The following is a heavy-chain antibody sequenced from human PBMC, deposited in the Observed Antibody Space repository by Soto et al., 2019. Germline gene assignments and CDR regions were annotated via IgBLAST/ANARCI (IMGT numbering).Heavy chain of an antibody. D-gene: IGHD3-10*02. V-gene: IGHV4-39*01. J-gene: IGHJ3*02. CDR3: ARPPLCPTCAFDI. CDR1: GGSISSSSYY. Sequence: SETLSLTCTVSGGSISSSSYYWGWIRQPPGKGLEWIGSIYYSGSTYYNPSLKSRVTISVDTSKNQFSLKLSSVTAADTAVYYCARPPLCPTCAFDIWGQGTMVTVSS. CDR2: IYYSGST.